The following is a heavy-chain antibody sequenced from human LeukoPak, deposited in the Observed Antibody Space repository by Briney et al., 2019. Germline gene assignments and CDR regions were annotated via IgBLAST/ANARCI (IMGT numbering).Heavy chain of an antibody. CDR1: GGSFSGYY. J-gene: IGHJ4*02. CDR3: ARQKRPVPDY. V-gene: IGHV4-34*01. CDR2: INHSGST. Sequence: SETLSLTCAVYGGSFSGYYWSWIRQPPGKGLEWIGEINHSGSTNYNPSLKSRVTISVDTSKNQFSLKLSSVTAADTAVYYCARQKRPVPDYWGQGTLVTVSS.